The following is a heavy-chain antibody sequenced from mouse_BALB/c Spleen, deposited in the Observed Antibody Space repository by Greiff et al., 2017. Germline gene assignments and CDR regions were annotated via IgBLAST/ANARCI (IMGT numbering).Heavy chain of an antibody. CDR3: ARKGSSNTGAMDY. J-gene: IGHJ4*01. D-gene: IGHD1-1*01. CDR1: GYTFTSYV. V-gene: IGHV1-14*01. Sequence: VHVKQSGPELVKPGASVKMSCKASGYTFTSYVMHWVKQKPGQGLEWIGYINPYNDGTKYNEKFKGKATLTSDKSSSTAYMELSSLTSEDSAVYYCARKGSSNTGAMDYWGQGTSVTVSS. CDR2: INPYNDGT.